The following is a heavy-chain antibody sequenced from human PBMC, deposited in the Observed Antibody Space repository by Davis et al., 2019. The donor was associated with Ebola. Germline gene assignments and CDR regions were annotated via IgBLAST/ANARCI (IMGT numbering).Heavy chain of an antibody. CDR2: IRSKANSYAT. CDR1: GFTFSGSA. Sequence: GGSLRLSCAASGFTFSGSAMHWVRQASGKGLEWVGRIRSKANSYATAYAASVKGRFTISRDDSKNTAYLQMNSLKTEDTALYYCTHSSGYNNADYWGQGTLVTVSS. CDR3: THSSGYNNADY. J-gene: IGHJ4*02. D-gene: IGHD3-22*01. V-gene: IGHV3-73*01.